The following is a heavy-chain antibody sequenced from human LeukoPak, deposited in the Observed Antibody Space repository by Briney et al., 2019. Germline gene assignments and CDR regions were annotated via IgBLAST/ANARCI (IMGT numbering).Heavy chain of an antibody. Sequence: PSETLSLTCAVSDYSISSGYYWGWIRQSPGKGLEWIGSIYHSGSTYYNPSLKSRVTISVDTSKNEFSLKLSSVTAADTAVYSCARVQGHSYDSNGYYRYFDYWGQGTLVTVSS. CDR3: ARVQGHSYDSNGYYRYFDY. CDR2: IYHSGST. CDR1: DYSISSGYY. J-gene: IGHJ4*02. V-gene: IGHV4-38-2*01. D-gene: IGHD3-22*01.